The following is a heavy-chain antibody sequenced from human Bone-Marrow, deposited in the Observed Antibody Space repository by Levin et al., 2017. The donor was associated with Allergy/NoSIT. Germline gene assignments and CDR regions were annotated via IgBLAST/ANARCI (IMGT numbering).Heavy chain of an antibody. CDR2: VFYTGTT. J-gene: IGHJ4*02. Sequence: SETLSLTCTVSGGSISNGNYFWGWIRQTPGKGLDSIGYVFYTGTTYYNPSLKSRLTISVDTSKNHFSLDLRSVTAADTAVYYCARFSPSWEYCTTGDCVVLWGQGTLVTVSS. V-gene: IGHV4-30-4*01. D-gene: IGHD2-8*01. CDR1: GGSISNGNYF. CDR3: ARFSPSWEYCTTGDCVVL.